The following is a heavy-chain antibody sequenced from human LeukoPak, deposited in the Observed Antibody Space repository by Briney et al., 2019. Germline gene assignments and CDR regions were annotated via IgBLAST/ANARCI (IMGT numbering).Heavy chain of an antibody. CDR1: GYTFTNFD. Sequence: ASVKVSCKASGYTFTNFDINWVRQAPGQGLEWMGWMNPVSGKAGSAQKFQGRVTLTRDTSISTAYMEVSSLGFDDTAFYYCARAPMGTAPLYWGQGTLVTVSS. CDR2: MNPVSGKA. V-gene: IGHV1-8*01. J-gene: IGHJ4*02. D-gene: IGHD1/OR15-1a*01. CDR3: ARAPMGTAPLY.